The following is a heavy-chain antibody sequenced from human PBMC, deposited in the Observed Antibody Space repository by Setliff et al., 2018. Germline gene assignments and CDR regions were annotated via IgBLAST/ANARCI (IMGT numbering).Heavy chain of an antibody. CDR1: GGTFSSYA. V-gene: IGHV1-69*13. CDR3: ERDQTPGDVMIVVVSLDRYFDL. D-gene: IGHD3-22*01. J-gene: IGHJ2*01. Sequence: SVKVSCKASGGTFSSYAISWVRQAPGQVLEWMGGIIPIFGTANYAQKFQGRVTIPPYESTSTAYMELRSLRSEDTAVYYCERDQTPGDVMIVVVSLDRYFDLWGRGTLVTVSS. CDR2: IIPIFGTA.